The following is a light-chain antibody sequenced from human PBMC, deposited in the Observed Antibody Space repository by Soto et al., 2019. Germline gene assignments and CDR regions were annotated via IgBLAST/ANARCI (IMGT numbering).Light chain of an antibody. J-gene: IGKJ4*01. CDR1: QNISNY. CDR3: QQHISWPLT. V-gene: IGKV3-11*01. Sequence: IVLTQSPATLSLSPGKRATLSCRASQNISNYLIWYQQKPGQAPRLLVYDASNRATGIPTRFSGSGSGTDFNLTISNLEPEDFAVYYCQQHISWPLTFGGGTKVDIK. CDR2: DAS.